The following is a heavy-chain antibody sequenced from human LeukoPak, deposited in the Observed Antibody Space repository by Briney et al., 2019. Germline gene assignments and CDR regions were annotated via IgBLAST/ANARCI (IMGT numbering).Heavy chain of an antibody. J-gene: IGHJ4*02. CDR2: INHSGST. CDR1: GGSFSGYY. CDR3: ARGGPVLRYFDWLTLAGYFDY. V-gene: IGHV4-34*01. D-gene: IGHD3-9*01. Sequence: SETLSLTCAVYGGSFSGYYWSWIRQPPGKGLEWIGEINHSGSTNYNPSLKSRVTISVDTSKNQFSLKLSSVTAADTAVNYCARGGPVLRYFDWLTLAGYFDYWGQGTLVTVSS.